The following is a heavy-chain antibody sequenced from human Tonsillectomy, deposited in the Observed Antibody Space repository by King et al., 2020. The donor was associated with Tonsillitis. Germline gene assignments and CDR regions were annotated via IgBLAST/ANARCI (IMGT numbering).Heavy chain of an antibody. J-gene: IGHJ4*02. CDR1: GFTFSSYG. D-gene: IGHD3-3*01. CDR2: IRYDGSNK. V-gene: IGHV3-30*02. CDR3: TNNTAYYDFCSGYSGYDY. Sequence: VQLVESGGGVVQPGGSLRLSCAASGFTFSSYGMHWVRQAPGKGLEWVAFIRYDGSNKYYADSVKGRFTISSDNSKNTLYLQMNSLRAEATAEYYCTNNTAYYDFCSGYSGYDYWGQGTLVTVSS.